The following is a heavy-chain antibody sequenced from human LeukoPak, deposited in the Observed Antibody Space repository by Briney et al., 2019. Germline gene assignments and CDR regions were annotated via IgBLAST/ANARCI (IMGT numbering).Heavy chain of an antibody. CDR1: GGSTSSDY. V-gene: IGHV4-59*01. CDR3: ARGQYLTFPDY. Sequence: SETLSLTCSVSGGSTSSDYYTWIRQPPGKGLEWIGYMSDIGSSSYSPSLNSRVTILVETSKNQVSLTLTSVTAADTAVYFCARGQYLTFPDYWGQGTLVTVSS. CDR2: MSDIGSS. J-gene: IGHJ4*02. D-gene: IGHD2/OR15-2a*01.